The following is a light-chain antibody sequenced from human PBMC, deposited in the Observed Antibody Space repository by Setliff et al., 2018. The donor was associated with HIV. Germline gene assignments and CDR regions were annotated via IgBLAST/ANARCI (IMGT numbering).Light chain of an antibody. CDR2: EVG. CDR1: SSNVGTYDL. CDR3: CSYAGSAFYV. V-gene: IGLV2-23*02. J-gene: IGLJ1*01. Sequence: QSALTQPASVSGSPGQSITISCTGTSSNVGTYDLVSWYQQYPGKAPQLIIYEVGKRPSGVSNRFSGSKSGNTASLTISGLQAEDEADYFCCSYAGSAFYVFGIGTKATV.